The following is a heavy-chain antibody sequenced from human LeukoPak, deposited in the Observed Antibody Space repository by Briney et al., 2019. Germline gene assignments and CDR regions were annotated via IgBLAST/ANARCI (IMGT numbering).Heavy chain of an antibody. CDR2: ISGSGGST. J-gene: IGHJ4*02. Sequence: GGSLRLSCAASGFTFSSYAMSWVRQAPGKGLEWVSAISGSGGSTYYADSVKGRFTISRDNSKNTLYLQMNSLRAEDTAVYYCAKEPLDHYYVSSGLDYYFDYWGQGTLVTVSS. D-gene: IGHD3-22*01. CDR3: AKEPLDHYYVSSGLDYYFDY. V-gene: IGHV3-23*01. CDR1: GFTFSSYA.